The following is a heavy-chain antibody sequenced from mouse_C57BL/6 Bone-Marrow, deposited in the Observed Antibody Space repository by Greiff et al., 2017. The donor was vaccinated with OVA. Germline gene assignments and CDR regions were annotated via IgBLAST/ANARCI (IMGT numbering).Heavy chain of an antibody. Sequence: VHVKQSVAELVRPGASVKLSCTASGFNIKNTYMHWVKQRPEQGLEWIGRIDPANGNTKYAPKFQGKATITADTSSNTAYLQLSSLTSEDTAIYYCARSELGRRYFDVWGTGTTVTVSS. D-gene: IGHD4-1*01. CDR2: IDPANGNT. CDR3: ARSELGRRYFDV. J-gene: IGHJ1*03. CDR1: GFNIKNTY. V-gene: IGHV14-3*01.